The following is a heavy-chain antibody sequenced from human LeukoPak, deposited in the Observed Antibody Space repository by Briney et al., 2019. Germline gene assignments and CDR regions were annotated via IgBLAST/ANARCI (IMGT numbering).Heavy chain of an antibody. D-gene: IGHD3-3*02. CDR3: ARLSMAKTYNWFDP. J-gene: IGHJ5*02. V-gene: IGHV4-4*09. CDR1: GGSISSYY. Sequence: SETLSLTCTVSGGSISSYYWSWIRQPPGKGLEWIGYIYTSGSTNYNPFLKSRVTISVDTSKNQFSLKLSSVTAADTAVYYCARLSMAKTYNWFDPWGQGTLVTVSS. CDR2: IYTSGST.